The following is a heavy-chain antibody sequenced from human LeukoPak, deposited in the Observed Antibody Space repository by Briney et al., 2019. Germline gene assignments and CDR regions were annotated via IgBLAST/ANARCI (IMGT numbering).Heavy chain of an antibody. CDR3: ARQWELRFDP. CDR2: IYYSGST. V-gene: IGHV4-59*01. CDR1: GGSISSYY. D-gene: IGHD1-26*01. J-gene: IGHJ5*02. Sequence: SETLSLTCTVSGGSISSYYWSWIRQPPGKGLEWIGYIYYSGSTNYNPSLKSRVTTSVDTSKNQFSLKLSSVTAADTAVYYCARQWELRFDPWGQGTLVTVSS.